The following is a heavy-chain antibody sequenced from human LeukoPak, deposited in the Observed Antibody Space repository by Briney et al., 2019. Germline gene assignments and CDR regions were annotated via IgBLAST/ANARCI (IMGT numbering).Heavy chain of an antibody. D-gene: IGHD3-22*01. V-gene: IGHV1-46*01. CDR3: ARETHSSGSFDY. CDR2: VNPSGGST. Sequence: ASVKVSCKASGYTFTSYYMHWVRQAPGQGLEWMGIVNPSGGSTSYAQKFQGRVTMTRDMSTSTVYMELSSLRSEDTAVYYCARETHSSGSFDYWGQGTLVTVSS. J-gene: IGHJ4*02. CDR1: GYTFTSYY.